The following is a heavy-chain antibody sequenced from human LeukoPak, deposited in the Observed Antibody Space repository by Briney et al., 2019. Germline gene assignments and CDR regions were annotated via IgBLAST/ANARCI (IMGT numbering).Heavy chain of an antibody. CDR3: ARGPLEYCSGGTCYSGRNWFDP. Sequence: ASVKVSCKASGYTFITHIMNWVRQAPGQGLEWMGWISAYNGNTNYAQKLQGRVTMTTDTSTSTAYMELRSLRSDDTAVYYCARGPLEYCSGGTCYSGRNWFDPWGQGTLVTVSS. V-gene: IGHV1-18*01. CDR1: GYTFITHI. D-gene: IGHD2-15*01. J-gene: IGHJ5*02. CDR2: ISAYNGNT.